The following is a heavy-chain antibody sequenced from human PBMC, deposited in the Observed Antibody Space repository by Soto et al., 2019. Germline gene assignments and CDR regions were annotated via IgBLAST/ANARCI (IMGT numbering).Heavy chain of an antibody. J-gene: IGHJ4*02. Sequence: GGSLRLSCAASGFTFSSYAMSWVRQAPGKGLEWVSAISGSGGSTYYADSVKGRFTISRDNSKNTLYLQMNSLRAEDTAVYYCAKRSGGFTMIVVVMGFDYWGQGTLVTVSS. V-gene: IGHV3-23*01. D-gene: IGHD3-22*01. CDR1: GFTFSSYA. CDR2: ISGSGGST. CDR3: AKRSGGFTMIVVVMGFDY.